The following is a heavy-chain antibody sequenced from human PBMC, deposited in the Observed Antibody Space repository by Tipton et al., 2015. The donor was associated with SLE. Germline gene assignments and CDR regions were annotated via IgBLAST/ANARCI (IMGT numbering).Heavy chain of an antibody. CDR1: GGSINSGIYS. J-gene: IGHJ4*02. CDR3: ASLNVVATIANF. Sequence: TLSLTSTVSGGSINSGIYSWVWIRQPPGKGLEWIGNIYSSGSAYYNPSLKSRVTISLHTSKNQFSLKLSSVTAADTAVYYCASLNVVATIANFWGQGTLVTVSS. D-gene: IGHD5-12*01. V-gene: IGHV4-39*07. CDR2: IYSSGSA.